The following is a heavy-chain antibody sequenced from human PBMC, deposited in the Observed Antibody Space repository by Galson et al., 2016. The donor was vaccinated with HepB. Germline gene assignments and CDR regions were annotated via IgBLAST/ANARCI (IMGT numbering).Heavy chain of an antibody. D-gene: IGHD1-26*01. CDR3: ARGEGRYTDY. CDR1: GFTLSSYW. Sequence: SLRLSCAASGFTLSSYWMHWVRQTPGKGLGWVSRINRDGSSANYADSVKGRFTIPRDNAKNTLFLQINSLRAEDTAVYYCARGEGRYTDYWGQGTLVTVSS. J-gene: IGHJ4*02. CDR2: INRDGSSA. V-gene: IGHV3-74*01.